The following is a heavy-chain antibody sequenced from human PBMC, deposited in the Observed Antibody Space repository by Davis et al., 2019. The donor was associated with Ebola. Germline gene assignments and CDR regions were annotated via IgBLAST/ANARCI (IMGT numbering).Heavy chain of an antibody. J-gene: IGHJ4*02. CDR2: ITWNGDII. D-gene: IGHD6-19*01. Sequence: PGSSLKISCAASGFTFDDYAMHWVRQAPGKGLEWVSGITWNGDIIGYADSVKGRFTVSRDNAKNSLYLQMNSLRAEDTALYYCAKDYYSSGWYFFDYWGQGTLVTVSS. CDR3: AKDYYSSGWYFFDY. CDR1: GFTFDDYA. V-gene: IGHV3-9*01.